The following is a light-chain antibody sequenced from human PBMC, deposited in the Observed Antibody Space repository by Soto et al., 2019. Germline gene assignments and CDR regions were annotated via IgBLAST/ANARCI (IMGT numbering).Light chain of an antibody. Sequence: SYELTQPPSGSVSPGQTASITCSGDKLGDKYACWYQQKPGQSPVLVIYQDSKRPSGIPERFSGSNSGNTATLTISGTQAMDEADYYCQAWDSSTTVFGGGTKLPVL. CDR1: KLGDKY. CDR3: QAWDSSTTV. J-gene: IGLJ2*01. V-gene: IGLV3-1*01. CDR2: QDS.